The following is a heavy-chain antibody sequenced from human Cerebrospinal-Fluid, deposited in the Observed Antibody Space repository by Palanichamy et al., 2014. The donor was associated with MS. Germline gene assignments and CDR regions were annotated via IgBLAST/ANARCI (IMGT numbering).Heavy chain of an antibody. CDR1: GGSMSSFY. CDR3: ARASFRYSSISD. D-gene: IGHD5-18*01. V-gene: IGHV4-59*08. J-gene: IGHJ4*02. CDR2: IFYTGNT. Sequence: QVQLQESGPGLVKPSETLSLTCTVSGGSMSSFYWTWIRQPPGKGLEWIGHIFYTGNTNYNPSPKSRVAISIDTSKNQFSLKVRSVTAADTAVYYCARASFRYSSISDWGQGILVTVSA.